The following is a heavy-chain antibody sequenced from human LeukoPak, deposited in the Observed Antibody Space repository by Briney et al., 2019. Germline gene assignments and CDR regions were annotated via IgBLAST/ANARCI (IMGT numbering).Heavy chain of an antibody. Sequence: GASLQISCKGSGYSFTSYWIGWVRQMPGKGLDWMGLIYPGDSDTRYSPSFQGQVTISADKSISTSYLQWSSLKASDTAMYYCARHGAGYCTNGVCRHFDYWGQGTLVTVSS. J-gene: IGHJ4*02. V-gene: IGHV5-51*01. CDR1: GYSFTSYW. CDR3: ARHGAGYCTNGVCRHFDY. D-gene: IGHD2-8*01. CDR2: IYPGDSDT.